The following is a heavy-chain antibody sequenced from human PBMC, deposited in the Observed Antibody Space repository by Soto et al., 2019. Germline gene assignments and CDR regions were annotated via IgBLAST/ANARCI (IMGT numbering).Heavy chain of an antibody. D-gene: IGHD2-15*01. Sequence: GGSLRLSCAASGFTFSSYGMHWVRQAPGKGLEWVAVISYDGSNKYYADSVKGRFTISRDNSKNTLYLQMNSLRAEDTAVYYCAKGLDLLYPAGLNYYYGMDVWGQGTTVTVSS. CDR3: AKGLDLLYPAGLNYYYGMDV. V-gene: IGHV3-30*18. J-gene: IGHJ6*02. CDR1: GFTFSSYG. CDR2: ISYDGSNK.